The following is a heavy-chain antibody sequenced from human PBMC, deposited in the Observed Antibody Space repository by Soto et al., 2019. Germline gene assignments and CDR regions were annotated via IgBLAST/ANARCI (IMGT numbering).Heavy chain of an antibody. CDR2: IIPMSGTA. CDR3: ARDNYYGSGSYHRDAFDI. CDR1: GGTFSSYG. D-gene: IGHD3-10*01. J-gene: IGHJ3*02. V-gene: IGHV1-69*01. Sequence: QVQLVQSGAEVKKPGSSVKVSCQASGGTFSSYGIHWVRQAPGQGLEWMGGIIPMSGTANSAQKFQGRVAISVDESTRAAYMELRSLTSEDTAMYYCARDNYYGSGSYHRDAFDIWGQGTMVTVSS.